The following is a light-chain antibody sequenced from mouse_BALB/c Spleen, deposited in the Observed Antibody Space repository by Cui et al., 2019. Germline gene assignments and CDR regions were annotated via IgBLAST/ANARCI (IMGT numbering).Light chain of an antibody. Sequence: DIQMTQPPASQSASLGESVTITCLASQTIGTWLAWYQQKPGKSPQLLIYAATSLADGVPSRFSGSGSGTKFSFKISSLQAEDFVSYYCQQHYSTPLTFGGGTKLEIK. CDR3: QQHYSTPLT. J-gene: IGKJ1*01. V-gene: IGKV12-98*01. CDR1: QTIGTW. CDR2: AAT.